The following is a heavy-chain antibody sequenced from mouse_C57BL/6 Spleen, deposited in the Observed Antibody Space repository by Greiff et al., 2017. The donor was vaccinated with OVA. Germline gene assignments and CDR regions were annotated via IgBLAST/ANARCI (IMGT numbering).Heavy chain of an antibody. CDR1: GYTFTSYW. V-gene: IGHV1-69*01. CDR3: ARGSFAD. J-gene: IGHJ3*01. Sequence: QVQLQQSGAELVMPGASVKLSCKASGYTFTSYWMHWVKQRPGQGLEWIGEIDPSDSYTNYNQKFKGKSTLTVDKSASTAYMQLSSLTSEDSAVYYCARGSFADWGQGTLVTVSA. CDR2: IDPSDSYT.